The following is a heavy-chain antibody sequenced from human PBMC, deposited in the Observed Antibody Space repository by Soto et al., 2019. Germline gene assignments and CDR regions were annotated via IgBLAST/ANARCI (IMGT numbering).Heavy chain of an antibody. CDR3: AKDRVYCSGGSCYPAFDY. CDR2: ISYDGSSK. D-gene: IGHD2-15*01. Sequence: GGAQRLPCAASWFTFSSFGIHWVRQAPGKGVEWVAVISYDGSSKYYADSVKGRFTISRDNSKNTLYLQMNSLRAEDTAVYYCAKDRVYCSGGSCYPAFDYWGQGTLVTVSS. CDR1: WFTFSSFG. J-gene: IGHJ4*02. V-gene: IGHV3-30*18.